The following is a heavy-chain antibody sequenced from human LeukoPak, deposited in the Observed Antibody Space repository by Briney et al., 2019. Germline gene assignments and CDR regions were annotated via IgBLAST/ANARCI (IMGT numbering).Heavy chain of an antibody. D-gene: IGHD3-3*01. Sequence: ASVKVSCKASGYTFTGYYIRWVRQAPGQGLEWMGWINPNSGDTNYAQKFQGRVTMTRDTSISTAYMELSRLRSDDTAVYYCAIDTIFGVVTSAFDIWGQGTMVTVSS. CDR1: GYTFTGYY. J-gene: IGHJ3*02. V-gene: IGHV1-2*02. CDR2: INPNSGDT. CDR3: AIDTIFGVVTSAFDI.